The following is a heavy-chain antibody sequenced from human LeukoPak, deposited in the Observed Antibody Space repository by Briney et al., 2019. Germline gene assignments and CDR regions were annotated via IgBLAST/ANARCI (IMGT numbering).Heavy chain of an antibody. D-gene: IGHD5-18*01. Sequence: PGGSLRLSCAASGFTFSDYYMSWIRQAPGKGLECVSYISSSGNTTYHADSVKGRFTISRDNAKNSLYLQMNSLRADDTALYYCARVRRDTAMVNYMDVWGKGTTVTISS. CDR2: ISSSGNTT. CDR3: ARVRRDTAMVNYMDV. J-gene: IGHJ6*03. CDR1: GFTFSDYY. V-gene: IGHV3-11*04.